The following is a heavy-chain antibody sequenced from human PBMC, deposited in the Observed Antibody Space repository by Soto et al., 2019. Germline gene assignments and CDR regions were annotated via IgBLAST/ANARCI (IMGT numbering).Heavy chain of an antibody. Sequence: ASVKVSCKASGYTFTSYDINWVRPATGQGLEWMGWMNPNSGNTGYAQKFQGRVTMTRNTSKSTAYMELSSLRSEDTAVYYCARADDYGDYLTEGWGQGTLVTVSS. CDR1: GYTFTSYD. CDR2: MNPNSGNT. CDR3: ARADDYGDYLTEG. J-gene: IGHJ4*02. V-gene: IGHV1-8*01. D-gene: IGHD4-17*01.